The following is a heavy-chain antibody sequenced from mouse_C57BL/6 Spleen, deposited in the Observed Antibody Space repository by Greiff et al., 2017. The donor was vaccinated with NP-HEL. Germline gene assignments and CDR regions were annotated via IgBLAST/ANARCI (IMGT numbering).Heavy chain of an antibody. D-gene: IGHD1-2*01. J-gene: IGHJ2*01. CDR2: IYPGDGDT. Sequence: VKLMESGPELVKPGASVKISCKASGYAFSSSWMNWVKQRPGKGLEWIGRIYPGDGDTNYNGKFKGKATLTADKSSSTAYMQLSSLTSEDSAVYFCARSGNYYGHHYFDYWGQGTTLTVSS. V-gene: IGHV1-82*01. CDR3: ARSGNYYGHHYFDY. CDR1: GYAFSSSW.